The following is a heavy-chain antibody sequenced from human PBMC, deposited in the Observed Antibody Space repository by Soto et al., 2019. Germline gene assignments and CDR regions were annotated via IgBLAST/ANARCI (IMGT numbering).Heavy chain of an antibody. Sequence: SETLSLTCTVSGGSISSGGYYWSWIRQHPGKGLEWIGYIYYSGSTYYNPSLKSRVTISVDTSKNQFSLKLSPVTAADTAVYYCARAAPGYSYGPIRYYYYGMDVWGQGTTVTVSS. CDR3: ARAAPGYSYGPIRYYYYGMDV. D-gene: IGHD5-18*01. CDR2: IYYSGST. V-gene: IGHV4-31*03. J-gene: IGHJ6*02. CDR1: GGSISSGGYY.